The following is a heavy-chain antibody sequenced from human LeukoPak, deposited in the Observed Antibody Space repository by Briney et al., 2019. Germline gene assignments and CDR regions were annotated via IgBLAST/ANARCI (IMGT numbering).Heavy chain of an antibody. CDR1: GFTFSSYA. CDR2: INSDGSTT. Sequence: GGSLRLSCAASGFTFSSYAMSWVRQAPGKGLVWVSRINSDGSTTNYADSVKGRFTISRDNAKNTVYLQMNSLRAEDTAVYYCARGTYYYGSGSSSRTHRTSYWGQGTLVTVSS. D-gene: IGHD3-10*01. CDR3: ARGTYYYGSGSSSRTHRTSY. V-gene: IGHV3-74*01. J-gene: IGHJ4*02.